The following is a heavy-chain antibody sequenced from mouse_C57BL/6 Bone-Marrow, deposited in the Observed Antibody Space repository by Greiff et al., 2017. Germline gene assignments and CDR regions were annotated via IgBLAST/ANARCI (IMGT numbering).Heavy chain of an antibody. CDR1: GYTFTSYW. D-gene: IGHD1-1*01. V-gene: IGHV1-64*01. Sequence: QVQLQQPGAELVKPGASVKLSCKASGYTFTSYWMHWVKQRPGQGLEWIGMIHPNSGSTNYNEKFKSKATLTVDKSSSTAYMQLSSLTSEDSAVYDCALLRLGYYFDYWGQGTTLTVSS. J-gene: IGHJ2*01. CDR2: IHPNSGST. CDR3: ALLRLGYYFDY.